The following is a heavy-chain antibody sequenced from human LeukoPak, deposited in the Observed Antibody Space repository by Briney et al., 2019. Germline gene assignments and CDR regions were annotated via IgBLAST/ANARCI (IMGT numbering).Heavy chain of an antibody. CDR1: GFTFSTYA. Sequence: GGSLRLSCAASGFTFSTYAMSWVRQAPEKGLEWVSTVSDTTYYADSVKGRFTISRDNSKNTLYLQMNSLRTEGTAVYYCAKAQAITGRNLFDPWGQGTLVTVSS. J-gene: IGHJ5*02. CDR3: AKAQAITGRNLFDP. D-gene: IGHD5-24*01. V-gene: IGHV3-23*01. CDR2: VSDTT.